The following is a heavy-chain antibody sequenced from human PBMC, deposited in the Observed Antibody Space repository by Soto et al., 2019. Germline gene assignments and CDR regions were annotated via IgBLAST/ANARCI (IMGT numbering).Heavy chain of an antibody. D-gene: IGHD6-6*01. CDR1: CGSFRGYY. CDR3: ARTSKFDC. J-gene: IGHJ4*02. V-gene: IGHV4-34*01. Sequence: QVQLQQWGAGLLKPSETLSLTCAVYCGSFRGYYWSWIRQPPGKGLEWIGEINHSGSTNYNPSLKSRVTRSVDTSKNQFSLKLSAVTAADPAVYYWARTSKFDCWGQGTLVTVSS. CDR2: INHSGST.